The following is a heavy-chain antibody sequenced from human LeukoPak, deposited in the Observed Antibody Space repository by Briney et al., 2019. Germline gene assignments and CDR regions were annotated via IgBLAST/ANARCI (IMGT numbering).Heavy chain of an antibody. D-gene: IGHD1-7*01. J-gene: IGHJ4*02. Sequence: TGGSLRLSCAASGFTFSSYGMHWVRQAPGKGLEWVAFIRYDGSNKYYADSVKGRFTISRDNSKNTLYLQMNSLRAEDTAVYYCAKEKTTGTYYVDYWGQGTLVTVSS. V-gene: IGHV3-30*02. CDR1: GFTFSSYG. CDR2: IRYDGSNK. CDR3: AKEKTTGTYYVDY.